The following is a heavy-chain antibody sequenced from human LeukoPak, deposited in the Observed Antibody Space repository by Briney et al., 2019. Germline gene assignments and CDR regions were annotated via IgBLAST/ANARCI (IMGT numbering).Heavy chain of an antibody. CDR1: GGTFSSYA. Sequence: ASVKVSCKASGGTFSSYAISWVRQAPGQGLEWMGRIIPIFGTANYAQKFQGRVTITTDESTSTAYMELSSLRSEDTAVYYCARSSDIVVVPAAIARFWFDPWGQGTLVTVSS. CDR2: IIPIFGTA. CDR3: ARSSDIVVVPAAIARFWFDP. J-gene: IGHJ5*02. D-gene: IGHD2-2*02. V-gene: IGHV1-69*05.